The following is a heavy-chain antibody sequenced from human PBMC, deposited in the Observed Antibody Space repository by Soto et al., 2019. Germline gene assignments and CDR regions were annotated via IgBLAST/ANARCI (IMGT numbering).Heavy chain of an antibody. CDR2: INPSGGYT. V-gene: IGHV1-46*01. Sequence: GASVKVSCKASGYTFSSYYMNWVRQAPGQGLEWLGIINPSGGYTTYAQRFLGRVTMTSDTSTSTVHMELGSLTSEDTAVYYCARGMDYYYSSGPPPADFDYWGQGTLVTVSS. J-gene: IGHJ4*02. D-gene: IGHD3-22*01. CDR3: ARGMDYYYSSGPPPADFDY. CDR1: GYTFSSYY.